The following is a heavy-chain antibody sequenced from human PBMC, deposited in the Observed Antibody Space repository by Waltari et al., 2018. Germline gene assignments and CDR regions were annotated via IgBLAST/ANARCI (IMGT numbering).Heavy chain of an antibody. Sequence: QVQLVQSGAEVKKPGASVKISCKTSEYTFTSSYIHWVRQAPGQGLEWMGIINPRGGRTIYAQKFQGRVTMTRETSTSTVYMELSSLRSEDTAVYYCALDTGALWMDVWGQGTTVTVSS. J-gene: IGHJ6*02. CDR3: ALDTGALWMDV. V-gene: IGHV1-46*01. CDR2: INPRGGRT. D-gene: IGHD2-21*01. CDR1: EYTFTSSY.